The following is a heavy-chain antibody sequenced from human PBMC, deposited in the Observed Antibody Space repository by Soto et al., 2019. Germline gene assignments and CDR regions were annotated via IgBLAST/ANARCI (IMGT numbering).Heavy chain of an antibody. Sequence: AVKVSCEASGYSFTDYDVHWVRQAPGQGLEWVGRINPKSGGTDYAQALQGRVTMTRDTSITTAHMELSSLTYDDTAGDYCATFGTEPGAYWAKGTLVTVAS. CDR1: GYSFTDYD. CDR2: INPKSGGT. V-gene: IGHV1-2*02. CDR3: ATFGTEPGAY. J-gene: IGHJ4*02. D-gene: IGHD3-10*01.